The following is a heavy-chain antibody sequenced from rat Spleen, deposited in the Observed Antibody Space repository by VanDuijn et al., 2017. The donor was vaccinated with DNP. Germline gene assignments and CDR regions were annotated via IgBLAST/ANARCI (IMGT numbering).Heavy chain of an antibody. J-gene: IGHJ2*01. CDR2: IRYDGGRN. Sequence: EVQLVESGGGLVQPGRSLKLSCAASGFTFSDYYMAWVRQAPTEGLEWVAYIRYDGGRNYYGDSVKGRFTISRDNARSTLYLQMNSVRSEDTATYYCVRVDRDSYADDYWCQGVMVTVSS. D-gene: IGHD1-12*01. CDR1: GFTFSDYY. CDR3: VRVDRDSYADDY. V-gene: IGHV5-22*01.